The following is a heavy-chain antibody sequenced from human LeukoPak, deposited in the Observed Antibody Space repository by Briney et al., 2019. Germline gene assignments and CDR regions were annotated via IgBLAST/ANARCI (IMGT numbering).Heavy chain of an antibody. CDR3: AKRGIVVRAVLVVGFHKEGYFFDC. J-gene: IGHJ4*02. V-gene: IGHV3-23*01. Sequence: GGSLRLLCAVSGTPLRNHVMSWVRQAPGRGLELVAGRGSGGGTNHADSVKGRFTISRDDPKNTLYLQMNSLRAEDTAVYFCAKRGIVVRAVLVVGFHKEGYFFDCWGQGALVTVSS. D-gene: IGHD2-21*01. CDR1: GTPLRNHV. CDR2: RGSGGGT.